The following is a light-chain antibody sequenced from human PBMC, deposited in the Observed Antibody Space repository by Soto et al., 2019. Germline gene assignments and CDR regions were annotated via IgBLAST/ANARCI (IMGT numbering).Light chain of an antibody. CDR3: QQYHNWPIT. CDR1: QSVSSN. Sequence: EIALTQCPGTLSLSPEESATLSCRASQSVSSNLAWHQQKPGQAPRILMYDASTRATGISARFSGSGSGTEFTLTISSLQSEDFAVYYCQQYHNWPITFGQGTLLEIK. V-gene: IGKV3-15*01. J-gene: IGKJ5*01. CDR2: DAS.